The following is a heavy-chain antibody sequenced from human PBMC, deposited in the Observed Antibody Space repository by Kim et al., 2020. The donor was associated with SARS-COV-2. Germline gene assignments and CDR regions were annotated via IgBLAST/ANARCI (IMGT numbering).Heavy chain of an antibody. CDR3: AKGTGPEWELQI. CDR2: IWYDGSNK. D-gene: IGHD1-26*01. J-gene: IGHJ3*02. Sequence: GGSLRLSCAASGFTFSSYAMHWVRQAPGKGLEWVAVIWYDGSNKYYADSVKGRFTISRDNSKNTLYLQMNSLRAEDTAVYYCAKGTGPEWELQIWGQGTMVTVSS. CDR1: GFTFSSYA. V-gene: IGHV3-33*06.